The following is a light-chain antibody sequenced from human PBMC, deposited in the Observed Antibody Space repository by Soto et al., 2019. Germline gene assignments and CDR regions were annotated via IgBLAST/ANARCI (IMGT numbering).Light chain of an antibody. V-gene: IGLV2-14*03. J-gene: IGLJ2*01. CDR1: SSDIGDSNS. Sequence: QSALTQPASVSGSPGQSIAVSCTGSSSDIGDSNSVSWYQHHPGKAPKLMIYDVSNRPSGVSNRFSGSKSGNTASLTISGLQAEDEADYYCSSYTRSTTLVFGGGTKVTVL. CDR2: DVS. CDR3: SSYTRSTTLV.